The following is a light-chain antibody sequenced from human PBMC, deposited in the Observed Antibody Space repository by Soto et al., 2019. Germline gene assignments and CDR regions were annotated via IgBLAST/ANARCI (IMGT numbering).Light chain of an antibody. V-gene: IGLV2-14*03. Sequence: QSVLTQPASVSGSPGQTIIISCTGTNNDIDYNSVSWYQQHPGKAPKLILFDGSTRPSKIPGRFSGSKSDNTASLTISGLQAEDEADYYCSSHSTSTTHVLFGGGTKVTVL. CDR1: NNDIDYNS. CDR3: SSHSTSTTHVL. CDR2: DGS. J-gene: IGLJ2*01.